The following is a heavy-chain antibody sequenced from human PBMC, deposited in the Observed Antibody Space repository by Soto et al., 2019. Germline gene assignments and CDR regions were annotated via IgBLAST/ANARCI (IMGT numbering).Heavy chain of an antibody. CDR3: VRTAYSSGWYGYLGMDV. CDR1: GFSLTTSGMC. Sequence: ESGPTLVNPTQTLTLTCTFSGFSLTTSGMCVSWVRQPPGKAPEWLALINWGDDKYYTTSLKTRLTIARDTSKNQVVLTVTNMDPVDTATYYCVRTAYSSGWYGYLGMDVWGQGTTVTVS. V-gene: IGHV2-70*20. CDR2: INWGDDK. D-gene: IGHD6-19*01. J-gene: IGHJ6*02.